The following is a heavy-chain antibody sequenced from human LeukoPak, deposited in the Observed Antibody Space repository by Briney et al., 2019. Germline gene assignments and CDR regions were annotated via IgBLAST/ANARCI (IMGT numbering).Heavy chain of an antibody. D-gene: IGHD4-17*01. CDR1: GYNFTSYW. V-gene: IGHV5-51*01. CDR3: ARLPRRTTAPFDP. CDR2: IYPGDSDT. Sequence: GESLKISCKGSGYNFTSYWIGWVRQMPGKGPEWMGIIYPGDSDTRYSPSFQGQVTISADKSLSTAYLQWSSLKASDTAMYYCARLPRRTTAPFDPWGQGTLVTVSS. J-gene: IGHJ5*02.